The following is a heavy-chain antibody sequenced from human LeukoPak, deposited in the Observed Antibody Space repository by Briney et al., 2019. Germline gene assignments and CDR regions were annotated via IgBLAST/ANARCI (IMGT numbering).Heavy chain of an antibody. CDR1: GITLSNYG. CDR2: ISECDSRT. CDR3: AKRGVVIRVILVGCHKGAYYFAP. J-gene: IGHJ4*02. Sequence: GGSLRLSCAVSGITLSNYGMSWVRPAPGKGLEWVAGISECDSRTNYADSVKGRFTIFTDHPKNPLYLQMNSLSAEATAVYFVAKRGVVIRVILVGCHKGAYYFAPRGQGALVTVSP. V-gene: IGHV3-23*01. D-gene: IGHD3-10*01.